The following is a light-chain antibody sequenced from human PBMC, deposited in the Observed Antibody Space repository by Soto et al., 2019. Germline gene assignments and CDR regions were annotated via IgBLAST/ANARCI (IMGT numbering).Light chain of an antibody. CDR3: LQRTHWPYT. CDR2: KAS. J-gene: IGKJ2*01. CDR1: QSLVYSDGSAY. Sequence: DVVMTQSPLSLSVTLGQPASISCRSTQSLVYSDGSAYLNWFHQRPGQSPRRLIYKASNRDSGVPDRFSGSGSVTDFTLMISRVEAEDVGVYYCLQRTHWPYTFGQGTKVDIK. V-gene: IGKV2-30*01.